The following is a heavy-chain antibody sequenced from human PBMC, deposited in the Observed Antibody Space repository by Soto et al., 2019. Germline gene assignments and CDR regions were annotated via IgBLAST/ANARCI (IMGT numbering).Heavy chain of an antibody. CDR1: GFTFHGYT. J-gene: IGHJ4*02. Sequence: EVQLVESGGVVVQPGGSLRLSCAASGFTFHGYTMHWVRQAPGKGLEWVSLINWDGTNKYYADSVKGRFTISRDNGNNSLYLQMNSLRTEDTALYYCAKEAGTIYFDYWGQGALVTVSS. CDR2: INWDGTNK. D-gene: IGHD6-13*01. V-gene: IGHV3-43*01. CDR3: AKEAGTIYFDY.